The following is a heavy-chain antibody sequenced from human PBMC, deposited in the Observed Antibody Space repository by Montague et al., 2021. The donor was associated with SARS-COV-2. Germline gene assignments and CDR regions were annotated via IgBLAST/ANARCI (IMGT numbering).Heavy chain of an antibody. J-gene: IGHJ4*02. CDR1: GGSISSFY. V-gene: IGHV4-59*08. CDR3: ARHYSATLPSVY. Sequence: SETLSLTCTVSGGSISSFYWSWFRQPPGTGLEWIWYISDSGSTNYNPSLTTRVTMSVDTSKNQFSLKVNSVTAADTAVYYCARHYSATLPSVYWGQGTLVTVSS. D-gene: IGHD2-15*01. CDR2: ISDSGST.